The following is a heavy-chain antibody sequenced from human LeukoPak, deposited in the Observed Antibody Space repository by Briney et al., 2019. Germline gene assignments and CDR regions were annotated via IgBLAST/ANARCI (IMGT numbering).Heavy chain of an antibody. CDR1: GYTFTSYG. D-gene: IGHD3-3*01. CDR3: ARDHSDFWSGYYTGNAFDI. J-gene: IGHJ3*02. CDR2: INPNSGGT. Sequence: ASVKVSCKASGYTFTSYGISWVRQAPGQGLEWMGWINPNSGGTNYAQKFQGRVTMTRDTSISTAYMELSRLRSDDTAVYYCARDHSDFWSGYYTGNAFDIWGQGTMVTVSS. V-gene: IGHV1-2*02.